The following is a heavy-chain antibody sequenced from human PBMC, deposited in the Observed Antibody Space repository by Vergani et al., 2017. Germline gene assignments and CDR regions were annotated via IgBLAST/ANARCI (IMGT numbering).Heavy chain of an antibody. Sequence: QVQLVESGGGVVQPGRSLRLSCAASGFTFSSYAMHWVRQAPGKGLEWVAVISYDGSNKYYADSVKGRFTISRDNSKNTLYLQMNSLSAEDTAVYYCARDSSLAYCGGDCYSNWFDPWGQGTLVTVSS. CDR3: ARDSSLAYCGGDCYSNWFDP. V-gene: IGHV3-30-3*01. CDR2: ISYDGSNK. J-gene: IGHJ5*02. D-gene: IGHD2-21*01. CDR1: GFTFSSYA.